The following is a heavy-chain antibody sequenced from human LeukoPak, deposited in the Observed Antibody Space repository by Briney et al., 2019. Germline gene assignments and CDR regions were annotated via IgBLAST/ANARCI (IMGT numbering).Heavy chain of an antibody. Sequence: QPGGSLRLSCAVSGFTFSSYAMNWVRQAPGKGLEWVSYISSSRTIHYADSVKGRSTISRDNAKNSLYLQMNSLRAEDTAVYYCARDTHYYGSESPAFDIWGQGTMVTVSS. D-gene: IGHD3-10*01. CDR1: GFTFSSYA. CDR3: ARDTHYYGSESPAFDI. J-gene: IGHJ3*02. CDR2: ISSSRTI. V-gene: IGHV3-48*01.